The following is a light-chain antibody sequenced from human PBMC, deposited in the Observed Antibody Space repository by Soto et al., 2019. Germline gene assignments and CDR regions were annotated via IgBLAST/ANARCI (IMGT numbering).Light chain of an antibody. Sequence: QSVLTQPPSVSAAPGQRVSISCSGGSSNIGKNSVSWYQQLPATAPKLLIYADHQRPSGIPDRFSASKSGTSATLDITGLQPADEADYYCATWDLTLSAGVLFGGGTKLTVL. CDR3: ATWDLTLSAGVL. CDR2: ADH. V-gene: IGLV1-51*01. CDR1: SSNIGKNS. J-gene: IGLJ2*01.